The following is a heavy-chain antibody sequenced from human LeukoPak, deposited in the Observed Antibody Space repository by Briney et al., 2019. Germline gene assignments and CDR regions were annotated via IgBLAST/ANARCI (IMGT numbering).Heavy chain of an antibody. Sequence: GGSLRLSCAASGFTVSNKYMTWVRQAPGKGLEWVANIKQDGSEKYYVDSVKGRFTISRDNAKNSLYLQMNSLRAEDTAVYYCARFLLWFGELLANDAFDIWGQGTMVTVSS. CDR2: IKQDGSEK. J-gene: IGHJ3*02. D-gene: IGHD3-10*01. CDR1: GFTVSNKY. CDR3: ARFLLWFGELLANDAFDI. V-gene: IGHV3-7*01.